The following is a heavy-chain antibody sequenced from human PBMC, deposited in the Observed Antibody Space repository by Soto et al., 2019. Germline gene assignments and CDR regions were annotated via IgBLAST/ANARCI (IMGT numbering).Heavy chain of an antibody. Sequence: QGQLEQSGAEVRKPGSSVKVSCKASGGSFSSYAISWVRQPPGQGLEWMGGIVPVLGTSHSAQKFQGRVTFSTDDSTTTAYMELSSLRSEDTAVYYCARDSPGGGYYYGMDVWGQGTTVTVSS. J-gene: IGHJ6*02. CDR3: ARDSPGGGYYYGMDV. D-gene: IGHD3-16*01. CDR2: IVPVLGTS. V-gene: IGHV1-69*01. CDR1: GGSFSSYA.